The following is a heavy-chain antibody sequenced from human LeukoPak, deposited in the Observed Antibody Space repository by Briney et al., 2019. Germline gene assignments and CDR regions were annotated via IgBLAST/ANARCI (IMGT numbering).Heavy chain of an antibody. J-gene: IGHJ4*02. CDR1: TFTLSSYT. D-gene: IGHD2-8*01. Sequence: GGSLRLSCAASTFTLSSYTMNWVRQAPGKGLEWVSSISSSSTYINYADSVKGRFTISRDNAKNSMALQMNSLRAEDTAVYYCARTPYCTNGICYNRYYFDFWGQGTLVTVSS. CDR3: ARTPYCTNGICYNRYYFDF. CDR2: ISSSSTYI. V-gene: IGHV3-21*01.